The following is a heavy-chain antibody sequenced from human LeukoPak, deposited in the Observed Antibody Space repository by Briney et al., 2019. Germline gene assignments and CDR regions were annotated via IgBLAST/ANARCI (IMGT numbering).Heavy chain of an antibody. CDR2: ISAYNGNT. Sequence: ASVKVSCKASGYTFTSYGISWVRQAPGQGLEWMGWISAYNGNTNYAQRLQGRVTMTTDTSTSTAYMELRSLRSDDTAVYYCARGGHGSSTGPVYNWFDPWGQGTLVTVSS. J-gene: IGHJ5*02. D-gene: IGHD2-2*01. V-gene: IGHV1-18*01. CDR3: ARGGHGSSTGPVYNWFDP. CDR1: GYTFTSYG.